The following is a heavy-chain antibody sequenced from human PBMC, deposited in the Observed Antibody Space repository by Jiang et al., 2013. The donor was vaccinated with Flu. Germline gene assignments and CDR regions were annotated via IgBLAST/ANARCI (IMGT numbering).Heavy chain of an antibody. J-gene: IGHJ4*02. V-gene: IGHV4-61*02. D-gene: IGHD3-9*01. CDR3: AREVPRVLRYFDWLFGTLID. CDR2: IYTSGST. Sequence: GPGLVKPSXTLSLTCTVSGGSININDYYWGWIRQPSGKGLEWIGRIYTSGSTNYNPSLKSRVTISVDTSKNQFSLKLSSVTAADTAVYYCAREVPRVLRYFDWLFGTLIDWGQGTLV. CDR1: GGSININDYY.